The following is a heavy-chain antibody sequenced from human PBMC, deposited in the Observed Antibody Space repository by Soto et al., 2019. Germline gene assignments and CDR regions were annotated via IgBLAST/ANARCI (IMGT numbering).Heavy chain of an antibody. V-gene: IGHV4-30-4*01. CDR2: IFSSGTT. J-gene: IGHJ6*02. Sequence: QVQLRESGPGLVMPSQTLSLTCTVSGDSISSGNKYWSWIRQPPGKGLEWIGYIFSSGTTYYNQSLKRRLTMSLDASQTQFSLKLNSLTDADTAVYFCARVPSPFDYYYAMDVWGQGTTVTVSS. CDR3: ARVPSPFDYYYAMDV. CDR1: GDSISSGNKY. D-gene: IGHD3-16*01.